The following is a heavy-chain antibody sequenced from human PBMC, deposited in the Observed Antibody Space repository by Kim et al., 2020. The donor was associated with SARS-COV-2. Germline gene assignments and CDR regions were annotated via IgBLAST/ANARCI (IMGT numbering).Heavy chain of an antibody. CDR3: ARWGIAVAGDY. D-gene: IGHD6-19*01. V-gene: IGHV3-11*03. CDR2: T. Sequence: TNYADSVKGRFTISRDNAKNSLYLQMNSLRAEDTAVYYCARWGIAVAGDYWGQGTLVTVSS. J-gene: IGHJ4*02.